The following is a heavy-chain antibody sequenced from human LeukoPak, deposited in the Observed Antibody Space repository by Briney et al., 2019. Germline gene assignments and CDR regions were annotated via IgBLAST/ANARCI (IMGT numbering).Heavy chain of an antibody. V-gene: IGHV1-18*01. CDR2: ISGYNGDT. CDR1: GYTFTNYG. J-gene: IGHJ5*02. CDR3: ARDLKTVTGGNWFDP. D-gene: IGHD4-11*01. Sequence: GASVKVSCKASGYTFTNYGISWVRQAPGQGLEWMGWISGYNGDTNYAQKLQGRVTMTTDTSTSTAYMEVSSLTSDDTAVYYCARDLKTVTGGNWFDPWGQGTLVTVSS.